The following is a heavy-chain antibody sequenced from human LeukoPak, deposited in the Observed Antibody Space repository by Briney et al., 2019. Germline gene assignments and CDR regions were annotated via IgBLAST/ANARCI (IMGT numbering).Heavy chain of an antibody. V-gene: IGHV3-7*01. J-gene: IGHJ5*02. CDR1: GFTFSSYW. D-gene: IGHD2-2*01. CDR3: ARDDCSSISCYHNWFDP. Sequence: GGSLRLSCAASGFTFSSYWMSWVRQAPGKGLEWVANTKQDGSEKYYVDSVKGRCTISRDNAKNSLYLQMNSLRAEDTAVYYCARDDCSSISCYHNWFDPWGQGTLVTVSS. CDR2: TKQDGSEK.